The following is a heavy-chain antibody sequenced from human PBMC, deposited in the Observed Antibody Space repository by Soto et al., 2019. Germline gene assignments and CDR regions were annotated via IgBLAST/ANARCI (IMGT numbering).Heavy chain of an antibody. J-gene: IGHJ4*02. CDR1: GFTFDDYY. Sequence: GGSLRLSCAVTGFTFDDYYMTWIRQAPGKGPEWVSYISSTSRYTDYADSVKGRFTISRDNAQTSLFLQMYSLTADDTAVYFCARVPSLRAPPDYWGQGTLVTVSS. CDR3: ARVPSLRAPPDY. CDR2: ISSTSRYT. V-gene: IGHV3-11*06.